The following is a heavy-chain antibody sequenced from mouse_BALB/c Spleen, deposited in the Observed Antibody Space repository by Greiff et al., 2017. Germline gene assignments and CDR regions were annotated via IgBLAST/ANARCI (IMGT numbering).Heavy chain of an antibody. V-gene: IGHV1-69*02. CDR3: TRRVTGSFAY. Sequence: QVQLQQPGAELVRPGASVKLSCKASGYTFTSYWINWVKQRPGQGLEWIGNIYPSDSYTNYNQKFKDKATLTVDKSSSTAYMQLSSPTSEDSAVYYCTRRVTGSFAYWGQGTLVTVSA. CDR1: GYTFTSYW. J-gene: IGHJ3*01. CDR2: IYPSDSYT. D-gene: IGHD4-1*01.